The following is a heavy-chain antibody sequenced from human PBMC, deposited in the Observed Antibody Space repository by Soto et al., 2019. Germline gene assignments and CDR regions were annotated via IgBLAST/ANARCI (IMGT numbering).Heavy chain of an antibody. CDR1: GFTFSSYS. J-gene: IGHJ5*02. D-gene: IGHD6-13*01. CDR3: ARDLSGRIAAAGTVNWFDP. Sequence: GGSLRLSCAASGFTFSSYSMNWVRQAPGKGLEWVSYISSSSSTIYYADSVKGRFTISRDNAKNSLYLQMNSLRAEDTAVYYCARDLSGRIAAAGTVNWFDPWGQGTLVTVSS. V-gene: IGHV3-48*01. CDR2: ISSSSSTI.